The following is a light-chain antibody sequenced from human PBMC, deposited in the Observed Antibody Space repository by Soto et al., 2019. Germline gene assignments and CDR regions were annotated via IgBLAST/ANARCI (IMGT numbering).Light chain of an antibody. CDR2: AAS. Sequence: EIVLTQSPATLSLSPGERATLSCRASQSVNSYLAWYQQKPGQAPRLLIYAASSRATGIPARFSGSGSGTDFTLTISSLEPEDFAVYYCQQRSNWPMYTFGQGTKLEIK. J-gene: IGKJ2*01. V-gene: IGKV3-11*01. CDR1: QSVNSY. CDR3: QQRSNWPMYT.